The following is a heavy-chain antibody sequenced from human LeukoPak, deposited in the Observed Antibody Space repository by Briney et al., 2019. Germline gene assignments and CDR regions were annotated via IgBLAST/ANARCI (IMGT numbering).Heavy chain of an antibody. J-gene: IGHJ4*02. CDR3: ARVLGHSSGWYSAVYY. CDR2: INPNIGGT. D-gene: IGHD6-19*01. Sequence: ASVKVSCKASGYTFTGYYMHWVRQAPGQGLEWMGWINPNIGGTNYAQKFQGRVTMTRDTSISTAYMELSRLRSDDTAVYYCARVLGHSSGWYSAVYYWGQGTLVTVSS. CDR1: GYTFTGYY. V-gene: IGHV1-2*02.